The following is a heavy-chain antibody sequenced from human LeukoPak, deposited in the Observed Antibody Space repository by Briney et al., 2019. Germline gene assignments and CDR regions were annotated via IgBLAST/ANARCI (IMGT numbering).Heavy chain of an antibody. CDR1: GFTFSSYA. D-gene: IGHD3-10*01. V-gene: IGHV3-30-3*01. CDR3: ASLITIEGDY. CDR2: ISYDGSNK. Sequence: GGSLRLSCAASGFTFSSYAMHWVRQAPGKGLEWVAVISYDGSNKYYADSVKGRFTISRDNSKNTLYLQMNSLRAEDTAVYYCASLITIEGDYWGQGTLVTVSS. J-gene: IGHJ4*02.